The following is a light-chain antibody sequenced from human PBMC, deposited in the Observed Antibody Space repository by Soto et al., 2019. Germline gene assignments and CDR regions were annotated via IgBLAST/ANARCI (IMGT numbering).Light chain of an antibody. Sequence: QLVLTQSPSASASLGASVKLTCTLRNGHSSYDIAWHQQQPEKGPRYLMKLNGDGRYRKGDGIPNRFSGSSSGAERYLTISSLQSDDEADYYCQTWGTGIRVFGGGTKLTVL. CDR2: LNGDGRY. CDR3: QTWGTGIRV. J-gene: IGLJ3*02. CDR1: NGHSSYD. V-gene: IGLV4-69*01.